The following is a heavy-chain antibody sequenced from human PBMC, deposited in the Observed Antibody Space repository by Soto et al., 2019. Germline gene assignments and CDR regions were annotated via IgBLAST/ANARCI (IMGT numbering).Heavy chain of an antibody. J-gene: IGHJ4*02. CDR3: AKGRGGSGSLTPRVDF. CDR2: ISGGGDTT. V-gene: IGHV3-23*01. Sequence: EVQLLESGGGLVQPGGSLRLSCAASGFTFNTYAMTWVRQAPGKGLEWVSAISGGGDTTSYADSVKGRCTVSRDGSTNTLYLQMSIPRAEDTALYYCAKGRGGSGSLTPRVDFWGQGTLVTVSS. D-gene: IGHD3-10*01. CDR1: GFTFNTYA.